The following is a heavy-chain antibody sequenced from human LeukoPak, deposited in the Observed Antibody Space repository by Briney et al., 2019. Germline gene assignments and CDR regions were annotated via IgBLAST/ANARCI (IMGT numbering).Heavy chain of an antibody. CDR3: TRQADVPSSIGLFDS. J-gene: IGHJ4*02. CDR2: ISYGGST. CDR1: DYSISNDYY. V-gene: IGHV4-38-2*01. D-gene: IGHD2/OR15-2a*01. Sequence: PSETLSLTCGVSDYSISNDYYWGWIRQPPGKGLEGIASISYGGSTHYNASLKSRVTISVQTSKSQFSLQVRSVTAADTAVYYCTRQADVPSSIGLFDSWGQGILVTVSS.